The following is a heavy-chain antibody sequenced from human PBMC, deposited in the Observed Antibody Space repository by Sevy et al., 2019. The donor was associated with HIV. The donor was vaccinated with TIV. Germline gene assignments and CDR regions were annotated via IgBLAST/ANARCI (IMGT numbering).Heavy chain of an antibody. J-gene: IGHJ4*02. CDR1: GFTFSDSY. Sequence: GGSLRLSCAASGFTFSDSYMSWFRQAPGKGLEWVSYISSGGTIIYYADSVKGRFTISRDNAKNSLYLKMNSLRAEDTAVYYCARARYNYGSFYFDYWGQGTLVTVSS. D-gene: IGHD5-18*01. CDR3: ARARYNYGSFYFDY. CDR2: ISSGGTII. V-gene: IGHV3-11*01.